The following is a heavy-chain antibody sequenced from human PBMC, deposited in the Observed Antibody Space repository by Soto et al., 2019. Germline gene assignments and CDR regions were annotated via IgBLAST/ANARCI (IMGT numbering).Heavy chain of an antibody. J-gene: IGHJ4*02. D-gene: IGHD3-22*01. CDR1: GFTFSSYA. V-gene: IGHV3-64*01. CDR3: ARGGAGYFYDSTGSYYDY. CDR2: ISSNGGST. Sequence: EVQLVESGGGLVQPGGSLRLSCAASGFTFSSYAMHWVRQAPGKGLEYVSAISSNGGSTYYANSVKGRFTISRDNSKKQLYLQMGSLRAEDMAVYYCARGGAGYFYDSTGSYYDYWGQGTLVTVSS.